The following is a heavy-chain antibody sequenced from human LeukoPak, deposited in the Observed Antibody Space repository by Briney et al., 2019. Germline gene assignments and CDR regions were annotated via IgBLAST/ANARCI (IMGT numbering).Heavy chain of an antibody. CDR2: INGDGSNS. V-gene: IGHV3-74*01. D-gene: IGHD4-17*01. Sequence: GGSLRLSCVASGFTFTTYWMHWVRQAPGKGLVWVSRINGDGSNSNYADSVKGRFTISRDNARNTLYLQMNGLRAEDTALYYCARTSPTPHFDFWGQGTLVTVSS. CDR1: GFTFTTYW. J-gene: IGHJ4*02. CDR3: ARTSPTPHFDF.